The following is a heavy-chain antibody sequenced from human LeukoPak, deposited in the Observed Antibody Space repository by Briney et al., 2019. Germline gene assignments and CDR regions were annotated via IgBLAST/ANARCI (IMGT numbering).Heavy chain of an antibody. J-gene: IGHJ4*02. CDR2: IYYSGST. D-gene: IGHD4-17*01. CDR1: GGSISSYY. CDR3: ARASDDFGDYGFDY. V-gene: IGHV4-59*12. Sequence: PSETLSLTCTVSGGSISSYYWSWIRQPPGKGLEWIGYIYYSGSTNYNPSLKSRLTMSMDTSKNQFSLRLSSVTAADTAVYYCARASDDFGDYGFDYWGQGTLVTVSS.